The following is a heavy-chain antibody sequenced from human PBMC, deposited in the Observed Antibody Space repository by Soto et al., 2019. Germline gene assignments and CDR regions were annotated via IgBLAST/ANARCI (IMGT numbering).Heavy chain of an antibody. CDR3: ARDPRTTVTTWVAFDI. CDR1: GYTFTSYG. Sequence: ASVKVSCKASGYTFTSYGISWVRQAPGQGLEWMGWISAYNGNTNYAQKLQGRVTMTTDTSTSTAYMELRSLRSDDTAVYYCARDPRTTVTTWVAFDIWGQGTMVTVSS. CDR2: ISAYNGNT. J-gene: IGHJ3*02. D-gene: IGHD4-17*01. V-gene: IGHV1-18*01.